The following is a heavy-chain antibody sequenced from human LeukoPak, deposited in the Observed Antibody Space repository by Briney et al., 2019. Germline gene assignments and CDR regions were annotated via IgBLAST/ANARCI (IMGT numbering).Heavy chain of an antibody. Sequence: GGSLRLSCEASGFTFDDYGMSWVRQAPGKGLELVSGINWNADSTGYADSVKGRFTISRDNAKNSLYLQMNSLRAEDTAVYYCARGSRSITGTWMKYWGQGTLVTVSS. J-gene: IGHJ4*02. CDR1: GFTFDDYG. V-gene: IGHV3-20*04. CDR2: INWNADST. CDR3: ARGSRSITGTWMKY. D-gene: IGHD1-7*01.